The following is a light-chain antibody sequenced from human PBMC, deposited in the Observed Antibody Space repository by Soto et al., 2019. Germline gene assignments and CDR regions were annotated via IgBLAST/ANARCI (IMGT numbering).Light chain of an antibody. CDR1: QSVSSSY. V-gene: IGKV3-20*01. J-gene: IGKJ5*01. CDR3: QHYQSGHPIT. Sequence: EIVLTQSPGTLSLSPGERATLSCMASQSVSSSYLAWYQQKPGQAPRLLISGASSRATGIPDRFTGSGSETSFTLTISRLEPEDFALYYCQHYQSGHPITFGQGTRLEI. CDR2: GAS.